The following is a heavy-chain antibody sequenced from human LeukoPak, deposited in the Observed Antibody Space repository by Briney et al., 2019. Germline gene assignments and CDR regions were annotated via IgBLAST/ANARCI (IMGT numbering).Heavy chain of an antibody. CDR3: ARDRSVGDIAWWFDP. J-gene: IGHJ5*02. V-gene: IGHV1-2*02. CDR2: INPNSGGT. D-gene: IGHD3-10*01. CDR1: GYTFTDYY. Sequence: ASVKVSCKASGYTFTDYYMHWVRQAPGQGLEWMGWINPNSGGTNYAQKFQGRVTMTRDTSTTTDYMELRSLTSEDTAVYYCARDRSVGDIAWWFDPWGQGTLVSVSS.